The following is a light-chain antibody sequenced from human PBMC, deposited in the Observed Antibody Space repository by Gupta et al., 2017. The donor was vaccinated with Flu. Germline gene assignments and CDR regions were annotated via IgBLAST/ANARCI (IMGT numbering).Light chain of an antibody. CDR1: NIGAGYD. J-gene: IGLJ3*02. CDR2: GNN. V-gene: IGLV1-40*01. Sequence: NIGAGYDVHWYQHLPGTAPKLLIYGNNNRPSGVPDRFSGSKSGTSASLAITGLQAEDEADYYCQSYDSSLSGSNWVFGGGTKLTVL. CDR3: QSYDSSLSGSNWV.